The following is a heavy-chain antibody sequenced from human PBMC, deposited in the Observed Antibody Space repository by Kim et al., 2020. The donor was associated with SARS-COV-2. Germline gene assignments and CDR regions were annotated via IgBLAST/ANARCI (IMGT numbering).Heavy chain of an antibody. V-gene: IGHV3-7*01. D-gene: IGHD3-9*01. CDR1: GFTFSSYW. CDR3: ARAGSQRYFAEEFGMDV. Sequence: GGSLRLSCAASGFTFSSYWMSWVRQAPGKGLEWVANIKQDGSEKYYVDSVKGRFTISRDNAKNSLYLQRNSLRAEDTAVYYCARAGSQRYFAEEFGMDVWGQGTTVTVSS. CDR2: IKQDGSEK. J-gene: IGHJ6*02.